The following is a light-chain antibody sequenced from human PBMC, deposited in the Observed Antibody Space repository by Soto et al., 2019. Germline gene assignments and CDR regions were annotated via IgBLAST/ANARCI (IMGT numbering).Light chain of an antibody. Sequence: EIVITHSPATLSVAPGERATLSCRDSQSVVSNLSWSQQKPGQAPRHLIYGASTRATGIPARFSGSGSGTELPLTIGVMQSEDFAIYLCQQYNNGPPDRTFGQGTKVLIK. CDR3: QQYNNGPPDRT. CDR2: GAS. J-gene: IGKJ1*01. V-gene: IGKV3-15*01. CDR1: QSVVSN.